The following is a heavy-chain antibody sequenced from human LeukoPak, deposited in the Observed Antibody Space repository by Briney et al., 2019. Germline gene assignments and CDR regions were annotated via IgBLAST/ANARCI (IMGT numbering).Heavy chain of an antibody. Sequence: GGSLRLSCAASGFTFSSYWMSWVRQAPGKGLEWVASIKQDGSEKYYVDSVKGRFTISRDNAKNSLYLQMNSLRAEDTAVYYRASRSINWYRGNNWFDPWGQGTLVTVSS. D-gene: IGHD6-13*01. V-gene: IGHV3-7*01. CDR1: GFTFSSYW. CDR2: IKQDGSEK. J-gene: IGHJ5*02. CDR3: ASRSINWYRGNNWFDP.